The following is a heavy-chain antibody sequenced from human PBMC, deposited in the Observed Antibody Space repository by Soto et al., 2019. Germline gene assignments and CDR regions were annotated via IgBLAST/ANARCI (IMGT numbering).Heavy chain of an antibody. Sequence: PGGSLRLSCAASGFTFSNYAMNWVRQAPGEGLEWVSEISASGGSTYYADSVKGRFTISRDNSKNTLFLQMNSLRAEDTAVYYCAKEQYAAAGPDYWGQGAQVTVSS. CDR3: AKEQYAAAGPDY. CDR2: ISASGGST. D-gene: IGHD6-13*01. V-gene: IGHV3-23*01. J-gene: IGHJ4*02. CDR1: GFTFSNYA.